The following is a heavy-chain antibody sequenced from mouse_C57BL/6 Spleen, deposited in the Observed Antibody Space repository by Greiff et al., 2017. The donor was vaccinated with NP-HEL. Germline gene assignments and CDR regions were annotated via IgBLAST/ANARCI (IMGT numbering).Heavy chain of an antibody. V-gene: IGHV1-66*01. Sequence: VKLQQSGPELVKPGASVKISCKASGYSFTSYYIHWVKQRPGQGLEWIGWIYPGSGNTKYNEKFKGKATLTADTSSSTAYMQLSSLTSEDSAVYYCARGGDDYDYYAMDDWGQGTSVTVSS. CDR3: ARGGDDYDYYAMDD. D-gene: IGHD2-4*01. CDR2: IYPGSGNT. J-gene: IGHJ4*01. CDR1: GYSFTSYY.